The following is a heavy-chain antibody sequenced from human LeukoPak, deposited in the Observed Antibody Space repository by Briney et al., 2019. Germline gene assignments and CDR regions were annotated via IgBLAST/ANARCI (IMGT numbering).Heavy chain of an antibody. CDR2: IKPDGSEK. CDR3: TRDASGETASGPRMDV. J-gene: IGHJ6*02. CDR1: AFTFRTYW. Sequence: GGSLRLSCAASAFTFRTYWMRWVRQAPGKGLEWVAMIKPDGSEKYYVDSVKGLFTISRDNAKNSLYLQMTSLRAEDTAVYYCTRDASGETASGPRMDVWGQGTTVAVSS. D-gene: IGHD1-26*01. V-gene: IGHV3-7*05.